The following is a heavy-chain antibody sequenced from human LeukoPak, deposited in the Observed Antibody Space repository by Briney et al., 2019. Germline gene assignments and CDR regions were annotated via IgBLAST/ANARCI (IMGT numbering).Heavy chain of an antibody. CDR3: ARGWGYCSSTSCYHNWFDP. J-gene: IGHJ5*02. CDR1: GGSISSYY. CDR2: IYYSGST. V-gene: IGHV4-59*01. Sequence: PSETLSLTCTVSGGSISSYYWSWIRQPPGKGLEWIGYIYYSGSTNYNPSLTSRVTISVDTSKNQFSLKLSSVTAADTAVYYCARGWGYCSSTSCYHNWFDPWGQGTLVTVSS. D-gene: IGHD2-2*01.